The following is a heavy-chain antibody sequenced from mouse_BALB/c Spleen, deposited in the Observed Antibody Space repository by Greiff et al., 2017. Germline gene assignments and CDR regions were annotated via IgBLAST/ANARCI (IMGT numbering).Heavy chain of an antibody. D-gene: IGHD1-1*01. Sequence: VQLQQPGAELVKPGASVKLSCKASGYTFTSYWMHWVKQRPGQGLEWIGEINPSNGRTNYNEKFKSKATLTVDKSSSTAYMHLSSLTSEDSAVYYGARGTYYYGPDYWGQGTTLTVSS. J-gene: IGHJ2*01. CDR3: ARGTYYYGPDY. CDR2: INPSNGRT. V-gene: IGHV1S81*02. CDR1: GYTFTSYW.